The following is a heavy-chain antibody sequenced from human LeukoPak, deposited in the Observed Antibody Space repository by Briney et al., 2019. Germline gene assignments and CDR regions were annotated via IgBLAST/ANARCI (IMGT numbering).Heavy chain of an antibody. CDR2: FYYSGST. CDR1: GGSISSRPYC. Sequence: SETLSLTCTVSGGSISSRPYCWGWIRQPPGKGLEWLGNFYYSGSTYYKPSLKSRVTISVDTSKNQISLKLSSVTAADTAVYYCASPSRRQYYDILTGPLGGDAFDIWGQGTMVTVSS. V-gene: IGHV4-39*01. J-gene: IGHJ3*02. D-gene: IGHD3-9*01. CDR3: ASPSRRQYYDILTGPLGGDAFDI.